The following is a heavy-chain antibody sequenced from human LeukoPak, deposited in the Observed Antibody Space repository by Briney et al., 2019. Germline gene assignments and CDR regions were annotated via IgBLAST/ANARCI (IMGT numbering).Heavy chain of an antibody. CDR2: IWYDGSNK. J-gene: IGHJ4*02. CDR1: GFTFSSYG. Sequence: LPGRSLRLSCAASGFTFSSYGMHWVRQAPGKGLEWVAVIWYDGSNKYYADSVKGRFTMSRDNSKTTLYLQMNSLRAEVTAVDYCAKDLGGYDLGPSDYWGQGTLVTVSS. V-gene: IGHV3-33*06. CDR3: AKDLGGYDLGPSDY. D-gene: IGHD5-12*01.